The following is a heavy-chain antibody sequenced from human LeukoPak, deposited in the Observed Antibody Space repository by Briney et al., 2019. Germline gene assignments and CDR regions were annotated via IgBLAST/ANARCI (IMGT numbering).Heavy chain of an antibody. D-gene: IGHD3-3*01. Sequence: PGGSLRLSCAASGFTFSSYGMHWVRQAPGKGLEWVAVISYDGSNKYYADSVKGRFTISRDNSKNTLYLQMNSLRAEDTAVYYCAKLSDYDFWSGYYSETDYWGQGTLVTVSP. V-gene: IGHV3-30*18. CDR2: ISYDGSNK. CDR1: GFTFSSYG. CDR3: AKLSDYDFWSGYYSETDY. J-gene: IGHJ4*02.